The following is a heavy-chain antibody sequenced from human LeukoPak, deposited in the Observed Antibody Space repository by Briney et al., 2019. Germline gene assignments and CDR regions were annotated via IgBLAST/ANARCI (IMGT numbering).Heavy chain of an antibody. D-gene: IGHD2-15*01. CDR1: GASIRAYN. CDR3: ARSLSGGSHYYYYMDV. V-gene: IGHV4-4*07. CDR2: IDTSGDT. J-gene: IGHJ6*03. Sequence: SETLSLTCTVSGASIRAYNWSWIRQPAGRGLEWIGRIDTSGDTNSNASLKSRVTMSVDTSKNQFSLKLSSVTAPDTAVYYCARSLSGGSHYYYYMDVWGKGTTVSVSS.